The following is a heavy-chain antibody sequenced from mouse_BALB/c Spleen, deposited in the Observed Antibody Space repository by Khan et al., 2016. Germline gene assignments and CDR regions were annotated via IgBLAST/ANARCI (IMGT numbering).Heavy chain of an antibody. J-gene: IGHJ4*01. CDR3: ASYYVNYYAIDY. D-gene: IGHD2-1*01. Sequence: VQLQESGPGLVKPSQSLSLTCTVTGYSITSDYAWNWIRQFPGNKLEWMGYISYSGSTSYNTYLKSRISITRETSKNKFFLQLNSVTTEDKATYYFASYYVNYYAIDYCVHGTSVTVSS. CDR2: ISYSGST. CDR1: GYSITSDYA. V-gene: IGHV3-2*02.